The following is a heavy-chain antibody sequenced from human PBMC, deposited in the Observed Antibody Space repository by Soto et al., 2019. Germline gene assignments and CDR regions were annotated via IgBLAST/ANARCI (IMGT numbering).Heavy chain of an antibody. Sequence: PSETLSLTCTVSGGSISSSSYYWGWIRQPPGKGLEWIGSIYYSGSTYYNPSLRSRVTISVDTSKNQFSLKLSSVTAADTAVYYCASLSRIFGTQYYDILTGPTPFDYWGQGTLVTVSS. CDR2: IYYSGST. J-gene: IGHJ4*02. D-gene: IGHD3-9*01. CDR3: ASLSRIFGTQYYDILTGPTPFDY. CDR1: GGSISSSSYY. V-gene: IGHV4-39*01.